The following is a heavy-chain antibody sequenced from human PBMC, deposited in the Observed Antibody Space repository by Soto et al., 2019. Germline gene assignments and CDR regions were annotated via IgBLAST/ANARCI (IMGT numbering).Heavy chain of an antibody. Sequence: GGSLRLSCAASGFTFSSYAMHWVRQAPGKGLEWVAVISYDGSNKYYADSVKGRFTISRDNSKNTLYLQMNSLRAEDTAVYYCASVVATAVTRRDYYYGMDVWGQGTTVTVSS. D-gene: IGHD5-12*01. CDR1: GFTFSSYA. J-gene: IGHJ6*02. CDR2: ISYDGSNK. CDR3: ASVVATAVTRRDYYYGMDV. V-gene: IGHV3-30-3*01.